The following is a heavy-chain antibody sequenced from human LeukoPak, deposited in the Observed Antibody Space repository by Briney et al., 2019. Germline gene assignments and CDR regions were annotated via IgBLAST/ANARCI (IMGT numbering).Heavy chain of an antibody. CDR1: GGSVSSGSYY. CDR2: IYYSGST. Sequence: SETLSLTCTVSGGSVSSGSYYWSWIRQHPGKGLEWIGYIYYSGSTYYNPSLKSRVTISVDTSKNQFSLKLSSVTAADTAVYYCARAAVEMATIQHDYWGQGTLVTVSS. J-gene: IGHJ4*02. D-gene: IGHD5-24*01. CDR3: ARAAVEMATIQHDY. V-gene: IGHV4-31*03.